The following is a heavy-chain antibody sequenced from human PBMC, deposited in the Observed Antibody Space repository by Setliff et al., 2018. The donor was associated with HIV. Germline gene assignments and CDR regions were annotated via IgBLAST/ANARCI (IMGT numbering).Heavy chain of an antibody. Sequence: PSETLSLTCTVSGGSISSYYWSWIRQPPGKGLEWIGYIYYSGSTNYNPSLKSRVTISVDTSKNQFSLKLNSVTAADTAVYYCARYLFCGGDCYSGFDYWGQGTLVTVSS. V-gene: IGHV4-59*01. CDR3: ARYLFCGGDCYSGFDY. J-gene: IGHJ4*02. CDR2: IYYSGST. D-gene: IGHD2-21*02. CDR1: GGSISSYY.